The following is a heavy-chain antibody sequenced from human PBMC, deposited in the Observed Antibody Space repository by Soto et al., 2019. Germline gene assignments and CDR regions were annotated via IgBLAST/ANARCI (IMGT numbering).Heavy chain of an antibody. CDR2: IYNSGSI. V-gene: IGHV4-30-2*05. J-gene: IGHJ4*02. CDR3: ARGPSGDKVDY. D-gene: IGHD1-26*01. Sequence: SETLSLTCAVSGGSISSGGYFWILTRQPPGKGLEWIGHIYNSGSIYSNPSLKSRVTISVDASKNQFSLKLSSVTAADTAVYYCARGPSGDKVDYWGQGTLVTVSS. CDR1: GGSISSGGYF.